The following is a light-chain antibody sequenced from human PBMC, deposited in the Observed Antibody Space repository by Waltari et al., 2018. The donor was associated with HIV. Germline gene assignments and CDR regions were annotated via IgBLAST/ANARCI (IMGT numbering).Light chain of an antibody. CDR3: QQYNSYSIT. V-gene: IGKV1-5*03. Sequence: DIQMTQSPSPLSASVGDRVTITCRASQSLSSWLAWYQQKPGNAPKLLICKASSLESGVPARFSGRRSGTEFTLTISSLQPDDFATYYCQQYNSYSITFGQGTRREIK. J-gene: IGKJ5*01. CDR1: QSLSSW. CDR2: KAS.